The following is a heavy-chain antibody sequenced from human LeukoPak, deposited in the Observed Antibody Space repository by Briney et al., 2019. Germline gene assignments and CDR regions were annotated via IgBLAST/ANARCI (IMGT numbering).Heavy chain of an antibody. CDR3: ARVGSYTFNY. Sequence: PSETLSLTCTVSARSISTYYWSWFRQSPGKGLEWIAYIYYSENTNYSPSLKSRVTMSVDTSRNQFFLRLSSVTAADTAVYYCARVGSYTFNYWGQGTLVTVSS. V-gene: IGHV4-59*01. J-gene: IGHJ4*02. CDR2: IYYSENT. CDR1: ARSISTYY.